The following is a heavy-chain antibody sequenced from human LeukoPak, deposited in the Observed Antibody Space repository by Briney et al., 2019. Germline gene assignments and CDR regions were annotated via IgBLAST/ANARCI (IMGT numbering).Heavy chain of an antibody. D-gene: IGHD5-12*01. CDR1: GASISSYY. CDR2: IYYSGST. Sequence: SETLSLTCTVSGASISSYYWSWIRQPPGKGLEWIGYIYYSGSTNYNPALKSRVTMSVDTSKNQFSLKLSSVTAADTAVYYCARVVRGSTGAFDIWGQGTMVSVSS. CDR3: ARVVRGSTGAFDI. J-gene: IGHJ3*02. V-gene: IGHV4-59*12.